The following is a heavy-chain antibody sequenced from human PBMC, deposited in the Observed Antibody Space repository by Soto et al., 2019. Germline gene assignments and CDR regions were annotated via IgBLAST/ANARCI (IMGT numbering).Heavy chain of an antibody. CDR1: GFSLTTSGVG. V-gene: IGHV2-5*02. D-gene: IGHD5-18*01. CDR3: AHRGYMYGYWDHGYFDY. CDR2: IYWDDDK. Sequence: QITLKESGPTRVRPTQTLALTCTFSGFSLTTSGVGVGWIRKTPGKALEWLAVIYWDDDKGYSPSLKSRLTITKDTSKNQVVLTMADMDPVDTATYFCAHRGYMYGYWDHGYFDYWGQGTLVTVSS. J-gene: IGHJ4*02.